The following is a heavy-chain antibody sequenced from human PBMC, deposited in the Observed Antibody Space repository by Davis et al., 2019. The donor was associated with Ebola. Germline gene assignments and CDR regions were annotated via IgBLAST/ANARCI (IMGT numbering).Heavy chain of an antibody. Sequence: SGPTLVKPTETLTLTCTVSGFSLSNARMGVSWIRQPPGKALEWLAHIFSNDEKSYSTSLKSRLTISKDTSKSQVVLTMTNMDPVDTATYYCARTYNEDIVVVVAAPFDYWGQGTLVTVSS. D-gene: IGHD2-15*01. CDR2: IFSNDEK. J-gene: IGHJ4*02. CDR3: ARTYNEDIVVVVAAPFDY. CDR1: GFSLSNARMG. V-gene: IGHV2-26*01.